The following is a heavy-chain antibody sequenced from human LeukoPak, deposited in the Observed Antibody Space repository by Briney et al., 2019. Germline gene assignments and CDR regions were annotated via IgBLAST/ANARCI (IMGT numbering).Heavy chain of an antibody. V-gene: IGHV1-18*04. D-gene: IGHD3-22*01. Sequence: ASVKVSCKASGYTFTGYYMHWVRQAPGQGLEWMGWISAYNGNTNYAQKLQGRVTMTTDTSTSTAYMELRSLRSDDTAVYYCARAIDSSGYPGYYYYYYYMDVWGKGTTVTVSS. J-gene: IGHJ6*03. CDR2: ISAYNGNT. CDR3: ARAIDSSGYPGYYYYYYYMDV. CDR1: GYTFTGYY.